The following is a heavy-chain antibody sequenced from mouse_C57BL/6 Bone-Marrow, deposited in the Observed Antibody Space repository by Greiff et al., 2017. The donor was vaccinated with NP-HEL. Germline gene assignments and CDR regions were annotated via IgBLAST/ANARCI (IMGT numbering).Heavy chain of an antibody. V-gene: IGHV14-2*01. Sequence: EVNLVESGAELVKPGASVKLSCTASGFNIKDYYMHWVKQRTEQGLEWIGRIDPEGGETKYAPKFQGKATITADTSSNTAYLQLSSLTSEDTAVYYCARRDYDGGYYFDYWGQGTTLTVSS. CDR2: IDPEGGET. D-gene: IGHD2-4*01. CDR1: GFNIKDYY. CDR3: ARRDYDGGYYFDY. J-gene: IGHJ2*01.